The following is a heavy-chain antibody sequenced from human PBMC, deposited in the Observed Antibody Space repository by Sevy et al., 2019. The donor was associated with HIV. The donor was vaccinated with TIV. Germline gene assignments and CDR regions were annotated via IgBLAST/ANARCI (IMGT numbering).Heavy chain of an antibody. CDR3: VGPKLTYINGWHYLDY. V-gene: IGHV4-39*01. D-gene: IGHD6-19*01. Sequence: SETLSLTCTVSGASISSSGYYWGWIRQPPGKGLEWIASINYSGITFYNPSLKSRVTISADTSKNQFSLRLSSVTAADSSIYFCVGPKLTYINGWHYLDYWGQGTVGTVSS. CDR1: GASISSSGYY. J-gene: IGHJ4*02. CDR2: INYSGIT.